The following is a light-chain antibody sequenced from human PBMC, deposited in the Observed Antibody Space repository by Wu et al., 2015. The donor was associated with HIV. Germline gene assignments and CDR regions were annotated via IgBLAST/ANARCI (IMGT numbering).Light chain of an antibody. CDR3: QQLSTYPRT. CDR1: QDIRDY. Sequence: IQLTQSPPSLSASVGDRVTITCRASQDIRDYLAWYQQKPGEAPKLLIYAASTLQSGVPSRFSGSGSGTDFTLTIRSLRPEDFAAYYCQQLSTYPRTFGQGTRLEIK. V-gene: IGKV1-9*01. J-gene: IGKJ5*01. CDR2: AAS.